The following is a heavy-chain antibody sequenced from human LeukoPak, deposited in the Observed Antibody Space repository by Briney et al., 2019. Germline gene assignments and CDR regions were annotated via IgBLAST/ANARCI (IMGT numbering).Heavy chain of an antibody. Sequence: EASVKVSCKASGYTFTGYYMYWVRQAPGQGLEWMGWINPNSGAIHYAQKFQGRVTMTRDTSISTAYMELSRLRSDDTAVYYCAREDDILTGYYTNWGQGTLVTVSS. V-gene: IGHV1-2*02. D-gene: IGHD3-9*01. CDR3: AREDDILTGYYTN. CDR2: INPNSGAI. J-gene: IGHJ4*02. CDR1: GYTFTGYY.